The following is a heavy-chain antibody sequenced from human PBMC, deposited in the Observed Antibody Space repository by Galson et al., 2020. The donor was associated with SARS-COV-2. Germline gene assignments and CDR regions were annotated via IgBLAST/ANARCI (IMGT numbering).Heavy chain of an antibody. CDR3: ARGDSSSFDY. D-gene: IGHD6-19*01. V-gene: IGHV5-51*01. J-gene: IGHJ4*02. CDR1: GYSFTSYW. Sequence: GGSLRLSCKGSGYSFTSYWTGWVRQMPGKGLEWMGIIYPGDSDTRYSPSFQGQVTISADKSISTAYLQWSSLKASDTAMYYCARGDSSSFDYWGQGTLVTVSS. CDR2: IYPGDSDT.